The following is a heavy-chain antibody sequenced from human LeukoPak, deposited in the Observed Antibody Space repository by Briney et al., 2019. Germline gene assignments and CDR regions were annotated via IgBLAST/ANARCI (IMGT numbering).Heavy chain of an antibody. J-gene: IGHJ4*02. CDR2: IYYSGST. Sequence: PSETLSLTCTVSSGSISSSSYYWGWIRQPPGKGLEWIGNIYYSGSTYYNPSLKGRVTISVDTSKNHFSLKLSSVTAADTAVFYCARYDAYNSGWYDYWGQGTLVTVSS. D-gene: IGHD6-19*01. CDR3: ARYDAYNSGWYDY. CDR1: SGSISSSSYY. V-gene: IGHV4-39*02.